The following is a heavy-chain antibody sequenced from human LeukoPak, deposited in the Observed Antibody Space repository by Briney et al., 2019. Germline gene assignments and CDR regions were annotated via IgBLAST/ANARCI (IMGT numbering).Heavy chain of an antibody. Sequence: PGGSLRLSCAASGFTFSDYYMSWIRQAPGKGLEWVSYISSSSSYTNYADSVKGRFTISRDNSKNTLYLQMNSLRAEDTAVYYCAKAGQAGRYFDYWGQGTLVTVAS. CDR3: AKAGQAGRYFDY. V-gene: IGHV3-11*05. J-gene: IGHJ4*02. CDR2: ISSSSSYT. D-gene: IGHD3-10*01. CDR1: GFTFSDYY.